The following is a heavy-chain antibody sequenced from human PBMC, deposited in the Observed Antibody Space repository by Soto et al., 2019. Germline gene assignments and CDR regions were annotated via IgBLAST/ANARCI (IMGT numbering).Heavy chain of an antibody. V-gene: IGHV1-69*13. D-gene: IGHD5-12*01. CDR1: GGSFSNFG. J-gene: IGHJ4*02. CDR2: IVPVFGRP. CDR3: AREGSGYNF. Sequence: VKVSCKASGGSFSNFGSSWVRQARGQGLEGMGGIVPVFGRPNYAQRFRGRLTITADESTSTGYMELISLRSDDTAVYYCAREGSGYNFWGQGTQVTVSS.